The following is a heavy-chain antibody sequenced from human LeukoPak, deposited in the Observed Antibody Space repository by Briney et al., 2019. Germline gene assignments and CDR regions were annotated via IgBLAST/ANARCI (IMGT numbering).Heavy chain of an antibody. D-gene: IGHD1-26*01. Sequence: ASVEVSCKASGGTFSSYAISWVRQAPGQGLEWMGGIIPIFGTANYAQKFQGRVTITTDESTSTAYMELSSLRSEDTAVYYCARSVSGSPRFDYWGQGTLVTVSS. J-gene: IGHJ4*02. V-gene: IGHV1-69*05. CDR3: ARSVSGSPRFDY. CDR2: IIPIFGTA. CDR1: GGTFSSYA.